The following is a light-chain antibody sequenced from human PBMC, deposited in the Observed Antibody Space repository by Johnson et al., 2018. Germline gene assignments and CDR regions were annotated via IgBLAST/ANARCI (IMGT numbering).Light chain of an antibody. J-gene: IGLJ1*01. CDR1: SSNIGNNY. V-gene: IGLV1-51*02. Sequence: QSVLTQPPSVSAAPGQKVTISCSGSSSNIGNNYVSWYQQLPGTAPKLLIYENNKRPSGIPDRFSGSKSGTSATLGITGLQTGDEADYYCGTWASSRSAGNVVGTGTKVTVL. CDR2: ENN. CDR3: GTWASSRSAGNV.